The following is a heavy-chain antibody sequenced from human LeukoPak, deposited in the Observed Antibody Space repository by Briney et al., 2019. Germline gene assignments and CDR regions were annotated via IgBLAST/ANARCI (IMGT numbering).Heavy chain of an antibody. Sequence: GASVKVSCKASGYTLTGYFMHWVRQAPGQGLEWMGWINPNSGGTNYAQKFQGRISMTRDTSFSTAYMELSGLRSDDTAVYYCARGRNSDSWYFDWFDIWGQGTLVTVSS. CDR2: INPNSGGT. CDR1: GYTLTGYF. J-gene: IGHJ5*02. CDR3: ARGRNSDSWYFDWFDI. V-gene: IGHV1-2*02. D-gene: IGHD6-13*01.